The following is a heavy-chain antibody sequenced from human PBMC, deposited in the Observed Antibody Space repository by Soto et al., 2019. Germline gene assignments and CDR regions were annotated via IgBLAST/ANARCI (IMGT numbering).Heavy chain of an antibody. J-gene: IGHJ4*02. V-gene: IGHV1-18*01. CDR1: GYTFTSYG. D-gene: IGHD3-10*01. CDR2: ISAYNGNT. CDR3: ARDHPLGWLWFGEFGY. Sequence: GASVKVSCKASGYTFTSYGISWVRQAPGQGLEWMGWISAYNGNTNYAQKLQGRVTMTTDTSTSTAYMELRSLRSDDTAVYYCARDHPLGWLWFGEFGYWGQGTLVTVSS.